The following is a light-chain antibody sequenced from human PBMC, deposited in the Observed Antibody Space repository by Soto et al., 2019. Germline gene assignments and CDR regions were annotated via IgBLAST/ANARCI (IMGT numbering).Light chain of an antibody. CDR3: QQYDKWPPRT. CDR1: DSVSSD. V-gene: IGKV3D-15*01. CDR2: GVY. J-gene: IGKJ1*01. Sequence: IVMTQAPTILSVSPGERATLSCRASDSVSSDLAWYQQNPGQPPRLLMYGVYTRAPGTPARFSGSGSGTEFTLTISSLQSEDSAVYYCQQYDKWPPRTFGQGTKVDNK.